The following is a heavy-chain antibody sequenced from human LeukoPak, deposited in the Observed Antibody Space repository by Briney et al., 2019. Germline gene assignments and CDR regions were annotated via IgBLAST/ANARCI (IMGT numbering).Heavy chain of an antibody. Sequence: SETLSLTCTVSGGSISSYYWSWIRQPPGKGLEWIGYIYYSGTTNYNPSLKSRVTISVDTSDNQFSLKLSSVTAADTAVYYCARVSWFPGTSYYYMDVWGKGTTVTVSS. CDR1: GGSISSYY. D-gene: IGHD1-1*01. J-gene: IGHJ6*03. CDR2: IYYSGTT. CDR3: ARVSWFPGTSYYYMDV. V-gene: IGHV4-59*01.